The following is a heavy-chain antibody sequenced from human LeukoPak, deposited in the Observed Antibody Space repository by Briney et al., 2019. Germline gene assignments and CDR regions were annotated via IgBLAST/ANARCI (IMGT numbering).Heavy chain of an antibody. Sequence: SGPALVKPTQTLTLTCTFSGFSLSTSGMCVSWMRQPPGKALEWLARIDWDDDKYYSTSLKTRLTISKDTSKNQVVLTMTNMDPVDTATYYCARIRYDSSGYPPKFDYWGQGTLVTVSS. CDR2: IDWDDDK. CDR3: ARIRYDSSGYPPKFDY. J-gene: IGHJ4*02. CDR1: GFSLSTSGMC. D-gene: IGHD3-22*01. V-gene: IGHV2-70*11.